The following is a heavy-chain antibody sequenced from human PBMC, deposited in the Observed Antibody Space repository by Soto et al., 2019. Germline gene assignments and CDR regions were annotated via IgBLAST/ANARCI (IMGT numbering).Heavy chain of an antibody. CDR1: GGSISSGGYY. V-gene: IGHV4-31*03. D-gene: IGHD2-2*02. Sequence: PSETLSLTCTVSGGSISSGGYYWSWIRQHPGKGLEWIGYIYYSGSTYYNPSLKSRVTISVDTSKNQFSLKLSSVTAADTAVYYCARDRSYRPEYYYYYYGMDVWGQGTTVTVSS. CDR2: IYYSGST. J-gene: IGHJ6*02. CDR3: ARDRSYRPEYYYYYYGMDV.